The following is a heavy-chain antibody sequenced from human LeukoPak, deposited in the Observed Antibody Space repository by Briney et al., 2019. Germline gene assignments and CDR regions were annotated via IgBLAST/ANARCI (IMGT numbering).Heavy chain of an antibody. CDR3: ARSEHLGERGAFDM. J-gene: IGHJ3*02. D-gene: IGHD1/OR15-1a*01. CDR2: IIPIFGTA. V-gene: IGHV1-69*05. CDR1: GGTFSSYA. Sequence: SVKVSCKASGGTFSSYAISWVRQAPGQGFEWVGGIIPIFGTANYAQKFQGRVTITTDESTSTAYMELSSLRSEDTAVYYCARSEHLGERGAFDMWGQGTMVTVSS.